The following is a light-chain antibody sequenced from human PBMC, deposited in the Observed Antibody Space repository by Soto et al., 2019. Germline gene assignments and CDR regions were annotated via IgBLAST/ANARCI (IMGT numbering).Light chain of an antibody. CDR2: DAS. CDR1: QSISFW. V-gene: IGKV1-5*01. Sequence: DIQMTQSPSTLSASVGDRVTITCRSSQSISFWLAWYQQKPGKAPKLLIYDASTLYSGVPSRFSGSRSGTEFTLTISSLQPDYFASYYCQQYNSFAPYSFGQGTKLEI. J-gene: IGKJ2*03. CDR3: QQYNSFAPYS.